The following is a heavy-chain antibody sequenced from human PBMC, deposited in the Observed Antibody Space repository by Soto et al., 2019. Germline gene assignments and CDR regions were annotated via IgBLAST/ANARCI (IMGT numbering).Heavy chain of an antibody. Sequence: SETLSLTCTVIGGSIRSPNFSWSWIRQHPGKGPEWIGNIYYNGTTTYSPSLESRLTISLDPSKNQFSLTLKSVTAADTALYFCVRYDPGHYTGGWFDPWGQGTLVTVSS. V-gene: IGHV4-31*03. CDR3: VRYDPGHYTGGWFDP. CDR1: GGSIRSPNFS. D-gene: IGHD3-3*01. J-gene: IGHJ5*02. CDR2: IYYNGTT.